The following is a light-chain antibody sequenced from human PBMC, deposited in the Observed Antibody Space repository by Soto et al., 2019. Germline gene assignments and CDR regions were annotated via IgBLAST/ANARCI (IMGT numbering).Light chain of an antibody. CDR1: QSVSSY. CDR3: QQSYNCPRT. CDR2: DAS. Sequence: EIVLTQSPATLSLSPGERATLTCRASQSVSSYLDWYQQKPGQAPRLLIYDASNWPTGIPSRFSGSGSGTDFTLTISSLEPEDFATYYCQQSYNCPRTFGQGTKVDIK. V-gene: IGKV3-11*01. J-gene: IGKJ1*01.